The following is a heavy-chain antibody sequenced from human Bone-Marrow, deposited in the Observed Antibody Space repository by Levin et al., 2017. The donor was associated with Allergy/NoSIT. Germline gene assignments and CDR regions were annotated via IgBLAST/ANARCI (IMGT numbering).Heavy chain of an antibody. V-gene: IGHV4-30-4*01. D-gene: IGHD3-9*01. CDR2: IFYSGIT. CDR1: AGSISSGDYY. CDR3: ATGDILTGYKRF. Sequence: SQSLSLTCTVSAGSISSGDYYWSWIRQPPGKGLEWIAYIFYSGITYYSPSLKSRLNVSVDTSKSQFSLKLSSVTAADTAVYYCATGDILTGYKRFWGQGTLVTVSS. J-gene: IGHJ4*02.